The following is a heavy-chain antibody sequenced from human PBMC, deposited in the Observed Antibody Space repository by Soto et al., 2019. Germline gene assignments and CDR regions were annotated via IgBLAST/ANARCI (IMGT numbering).Heavy chain of an antibody. CDR2: IYYSGST. CDR3: ARDVGYSSSFSAFDI. V-gene: IGHV4-59*01. CDR1: GGSISSYY. J-gene: IGHJ3*02. D-gene: IGHD6-13*01. Sequence: LSLTCTVSGGSISSYYWSWIRQPPGKGLEWIGYIYYSGSTNYNPSLKSRVTISVDTSKNQFSLKLSSVTAADTAVYYCARDVGYSSSFSAFDIWGQGTMVTVSS.